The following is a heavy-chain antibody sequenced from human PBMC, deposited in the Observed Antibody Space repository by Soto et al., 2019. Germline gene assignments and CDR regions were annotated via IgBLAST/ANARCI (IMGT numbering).Heavy chain of an antibody. CDR3: AKTLDLPGRLSLQTVFGVVIGAFDP. CDR1: GFTFSGSA. Sequence: EVQLLESGGGLVQPGGSLRLSCAASGFTFSGSAMHWVRQPXXXXXXXXXXXTGTSATTYYADSIQGRFTISRDNSKNTLYLQMNRLRAEDSAIYYXAKTLDLPGRLSLQTVFGVVIGAFDPWGQGTLVTVSS. J-gene: IGHJ5*02. CDR2: XTGTSATT. V-gene: IGHV3-23*01. D-gene: IGHD3-3*01.